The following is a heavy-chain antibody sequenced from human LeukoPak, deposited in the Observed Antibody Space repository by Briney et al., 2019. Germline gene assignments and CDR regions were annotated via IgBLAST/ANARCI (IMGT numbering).Heavy chain of an antibody. V-gene: IGHV1-69*05. Sequence: SVKVSCKASGGTFSSYAISWVRQAPGQGLEWMGRIIPIFGTANYAQKFQGRVTITTDESTSTAYMELSGLRSEDTAVYYCAVYCSGGSCSPIDDYWGQGTLVTVSS. J-gene: IGHJ4*02. CDR1: GGTFSSYA. CDR3: AVYCSGGSCSPIDDY. CDR2: IIPIFGTA. D-gene: IGHD2-15*01.